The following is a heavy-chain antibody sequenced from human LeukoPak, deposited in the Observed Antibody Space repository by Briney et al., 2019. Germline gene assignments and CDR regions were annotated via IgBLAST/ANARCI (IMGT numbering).Heavy chain of an antibody. V-gene: IGHV1-69*05. CDR2: IIPIFGTA. CDR1: GGTFSSYA. CDR3: ARITDSSGCIDY. D-gene: IGHD3-22*01. J-gene: IGHJ4*02. Sequence: SVKVSCKASGGTFSSYAISWVRQAPGQGLEWMGGIIPIFGTANYAQKFQGRVTITTDESTSTAYMELSSLRSEDTAVYYCARITDSSGCIDYWGQGTLVTVSS.